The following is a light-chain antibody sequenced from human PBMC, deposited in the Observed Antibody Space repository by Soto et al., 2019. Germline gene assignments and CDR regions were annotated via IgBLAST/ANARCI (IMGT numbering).Light chain of an antibody. J-gene: IGKJ1*01. CDR1: QSVSTT. CDR2: GAT. V-gene: IGKV3-15*01. CDR3: QQYGSS. Sequence: EIVKTQSPATLSVCPGQRASLSCRASQSVSTTVAWYHQKPGQAPRLLVYGATTRATGVPGRFSGTGSGTEFTLSISSLQSEDLAVYYCQQYGSSFGQGTKVDIK.